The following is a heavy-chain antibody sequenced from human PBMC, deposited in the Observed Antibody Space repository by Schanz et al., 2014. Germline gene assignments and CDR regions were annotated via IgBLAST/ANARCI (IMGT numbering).Heavy chain of an antibody. D-gene: IGHD3-16*01. CDR1: GDSISSTSYY. CDR3: ARDALGGPHNWFDP. CDR2: ISYSGTT. V-gene: IGHV4-31*03. J-gene: IGHJ5*02. Sequence: QLQMQESGPGLVKPSETLSLTCSVSGDSISSTSYYWSWIRQHPGKGLEWIGYISYSGTTYYNPSLKSRVTISVSTSKTQFSLKLSSVTAADTAVYYCARDALGGPHNWFDPWGQGTLVSVSS.